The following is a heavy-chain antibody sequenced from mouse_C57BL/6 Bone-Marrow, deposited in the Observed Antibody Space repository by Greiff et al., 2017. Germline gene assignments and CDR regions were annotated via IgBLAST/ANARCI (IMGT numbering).Heavy chain of an antibody. CDR2: INPSSGYT. D-gene: IGHD1-1*01. Sequence: QVQLQQSGAELAKPGASVKLSCKASGYTFTSYWMHWVKQRPGQGLEWIGYINPSSGYTKYNQKFKDKATLTDDKSSRTAYMQLSSLTYEDSAVYYCARLGYSGSSFYWYFDVWGTGTTVTVSS. CDR1: GYTFTSYW. V-gene: IGHV1-7*01. J-gene: IGHJ1*03. CDR3: ARLGYSGSSFYWYFDV.